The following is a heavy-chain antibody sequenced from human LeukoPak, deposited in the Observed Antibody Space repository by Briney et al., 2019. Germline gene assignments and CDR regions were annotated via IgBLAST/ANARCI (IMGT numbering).Heavy chain of an antibody. CDR2: INTNTGNP. D-gene: IGHD3-22*01. Sequence: ASVKVSCKASGYTFTSYAMKWVRQAPGQGLEWMGWINTNTGNPTYAQGFTGRFVFSLDTSVSTAYLQINSLKAEDTAVYYCARGLSEFYYDSSGYPLWGQGTLVTVSS. CDR3: ARGLSEFYYDSSGYPL. V-gene: IGHV7-4-1*02. CDR1: GYTFTSYA. J-gene: IGHJ4*02.